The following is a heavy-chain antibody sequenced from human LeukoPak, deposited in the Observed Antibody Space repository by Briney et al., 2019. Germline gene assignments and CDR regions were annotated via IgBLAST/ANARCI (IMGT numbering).Heavy chain of an antibody. J-gene: IGHJ4*02. D-gene: IGHD3-22*01. V-gene: IGHV3-23*01. CDR1: GITLSIYG. CDR2: ISGSGGGT. Sequence: GGSLRLSCAVSGITLSIYGMSWVRQAPGKGLEWVAGISGSGGGTNYADSVKGRFTISRDNPKNTLYLQMNSLGAEDTAVYFCAKRGVVIRVILVGFHKEAYYFDSWGQGALVTVSS. CDR3: AKRGVVIRVILVGFHKEAYYFDS.